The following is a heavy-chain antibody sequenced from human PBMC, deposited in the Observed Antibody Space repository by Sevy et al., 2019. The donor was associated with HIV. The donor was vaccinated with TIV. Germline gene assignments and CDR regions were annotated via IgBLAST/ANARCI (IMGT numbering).Heavy chain of an antibody. CDR1: GFAFSNYYA. D-gene: IGHD4-17*01. V-gene: IGHV3-30-3*01. J-gene: IGHJ6*02. CDR3: ARPRANYVDHYFFYAMDV. CDR2: ISYDGSDK. Sequence: GGSLRLSCVASGFAFSNYYAMHWVRQAPGKGLEWVALISYDGSDKYYADSVKGRFTISRDNFKNTLFLQMNSLTTEDTAVYYCARPRANYVDHYFFYAMDVWPRDHGHRLL.